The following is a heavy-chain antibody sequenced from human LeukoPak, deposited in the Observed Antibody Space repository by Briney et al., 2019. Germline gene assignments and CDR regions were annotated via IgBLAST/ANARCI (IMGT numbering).Heavy chain of an antibody. V-gene: IGHV4-59*08. CDR2: IYYSGST. J-gene: IGHJ5*02. D-gene: IGHD2-2*01. CDR1: GGSISSYY. CDR3: ARRVVVVPAAYNWFDP. Sequence: SETLSLTCTVSGGSISSYYWSWIRQPPGKGLEWIGYIYYSGSTNNNPSLKSRVTISVATSKNQFSLKLSSVTAADTAVYYCARRVVVVPAAYNWFDPWGQGTLVTVSS.